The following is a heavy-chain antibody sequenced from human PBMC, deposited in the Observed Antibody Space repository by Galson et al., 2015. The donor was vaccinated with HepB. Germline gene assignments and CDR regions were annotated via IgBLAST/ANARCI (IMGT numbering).Heavy chain of an antibody. Sequence: SLRLSCAASGFTSSSYAMSWVRQAPGKGLEWVSTISGSVVSTYYADSVKGRFTISRDNSKNTLFLQMNSLRGEDTAVYYCAKDRSSLTEFDYWGQGTLVTVSS. V-gene: IGHV3-23*01. D-gene: IGHD1-26*01. CDR2: ISGSVVST. CDR3: AKDRSSLTEFDY. CDR1: GFTSSSYA. J-gene: IGHJ4*02.